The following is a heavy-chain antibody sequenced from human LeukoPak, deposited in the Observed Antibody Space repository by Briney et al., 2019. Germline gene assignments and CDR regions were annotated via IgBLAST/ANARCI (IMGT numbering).Heavy chain of an antibody. CDR3: ARWPDYYYMDV. CDR1: GFTFSSYA. D-gene: IGHD5-12*01. J-gene: IGHJ6*03. CDR2: ISYDGSNK. V-gene: IGHV3-30*03. Sequence: GGSLRLSCAASGFTFSSYAMHWVRQAPGKGLEWVALISYDGSNKYYADSVKGRFTISRDEAKNTLDLQMNSLRAEDTAVYYCARWPDYYYMDVWGKGTTV.